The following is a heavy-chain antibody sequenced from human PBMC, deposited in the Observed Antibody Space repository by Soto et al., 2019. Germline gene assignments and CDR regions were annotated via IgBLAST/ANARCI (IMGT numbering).Heavy chain of an antibody. CDR2: ISSSSSTI. CDR1: GFTFSSYS. Sequence: EVQLVESGGGLVQPGGSLRLSCAASGFTFSSYSMNWVRQAPGKGLEWVSYISSSSSTIYYADSVKGRFTISRDNAKNSLYLQMNSLRDKDTAVYYCVRESSPSGSYYMYWFDPWGQGTLVTVSS. J-gene: IGHJ5*02. CDR3: VRESSPSGSYYMYWFDP. V-gene: IGHV3-48*02. D-gene: IGHD1-26*01.